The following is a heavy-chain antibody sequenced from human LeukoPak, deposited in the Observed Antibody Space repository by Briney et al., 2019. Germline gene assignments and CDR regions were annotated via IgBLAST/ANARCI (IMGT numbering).Heavy chain of an antibody. CDR2: MNPNSGNT. CDR3: ARVNILQYIDWLLRLDY. J-gene: IGHJ4*02. V-gene: IGHV1-8*01. CDR1: GYTFTSYD. D-gene: IGHD3-9*01. Sequence: ASVKVSCKASGYTFTSYDINWVRQATGQGLGWMGWMNPNSGNTGYAQKFQGRVTMTTDTSTSTAHMELRSLSSDDTAIYYCARVNILQYIDWLLRLDYWGQGTLVTVSS.